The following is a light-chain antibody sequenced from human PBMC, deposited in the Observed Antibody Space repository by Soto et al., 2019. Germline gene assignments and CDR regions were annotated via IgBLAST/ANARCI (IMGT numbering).Light chain of an antibody. Sequence: DISMSSSPSSLSASVGDRVTITCRASQSISSYLNWYQQKPGKAPKLLIYAASSLQSGVPSRFSGSGSGTDFTLTITSLQSEDFATYCCQQCDNRLITFGQGTRLEIK. CDR2: AAS. V-gene: IGKV1-39*01. CDR3: QQCDNRLIT. CDR1: QSISSY. J-gene: IGKJ5*01.